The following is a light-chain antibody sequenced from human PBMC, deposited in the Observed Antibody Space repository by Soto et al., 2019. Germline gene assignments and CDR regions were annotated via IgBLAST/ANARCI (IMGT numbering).Light chain of an antibody. V-gene: IGKV1-39*01. J-gene: IGKJ4*01. CDR3: QQSSSTPQT. CDR2: VAS. Sequence: DIQMTQSPSSLSASVGDRVTITCRASQRISSYLSWYQQKPGKAPKLLINVASTLQSGVPSRFSGSGSGTDFTLAISSLQPEEFATYYCQQSSSTPQTFGGGTRVEIK. CDR1: QRISSY.